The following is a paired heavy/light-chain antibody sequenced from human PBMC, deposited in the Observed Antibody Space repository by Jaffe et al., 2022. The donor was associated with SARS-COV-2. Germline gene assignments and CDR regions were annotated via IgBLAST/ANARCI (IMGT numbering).Light chain of an antibody. CDR2: WAS. CDR3: QQFYDSLSWT. V-gene: IGKV4-1*01. CDR1: QSVLNGSNNKNY. J-gene: IGKJ1*01. Sequence: DIVMTQSPDSLSVSLGERATIKCKSSQSVLNGSNNKNYLAWYQQKPGQPPRLLIYWASTRESGVPDRFSGSGSGTDFALTISSLQAEDVAVYYCQQFYDSLSWTFGQGTKVEIK.
Heavy chain of an antibody. Sequence: EVQLLESGGDLVQLGGSLRLSCAASGFTFSSYAMSWVRQAPGKGLEWVSGISGGGSNTYFADSVKGRFTISRDNSKNTLNLQMNSLRVEDTAVYYCIPKHKDLVGFVPVRWGQGTLVTVSS. D-gene: IGHD2-15*01. J-gene: IGHJ4*02. CDR3: IPKHKDLVGFVPVR. CDR2: ISGGGSNT. CDR1: GFTFSSYA. V-gene: IGHV3-23*01.